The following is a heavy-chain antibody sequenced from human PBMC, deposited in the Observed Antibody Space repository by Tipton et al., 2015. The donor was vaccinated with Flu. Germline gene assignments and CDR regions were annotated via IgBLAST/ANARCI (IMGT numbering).Heavy chain of an antibody. CDR1: GFTFSSDT. J-gene: IGHJ4*02. Sequence: QVQLVQSGAEVKKPGASVKVSCKASGFTFSSDTMHWVRQAPGERLEWMGWINSYNGNTKYAQSFRGRVTITRDTSASAVFLELGSLGSRDLAVYYCARGMPASKGFDYWGQGTLVTVSS. V-gene: IGHV1-3*01. CDR2: INSYNGNT. CDR3: ARGMPASKGFDY. D-gene: IGHD2-2*01.